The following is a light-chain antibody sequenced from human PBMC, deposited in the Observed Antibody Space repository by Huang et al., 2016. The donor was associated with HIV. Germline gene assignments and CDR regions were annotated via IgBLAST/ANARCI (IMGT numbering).Light chain of an antibody. J-gene: IGKJ4*01. Sequence: EIVLTQSPATLSLSPGERATLSCRASQSVGTYLAWYQQKPGQAPRLLIYDASNRATGSPARFRGSGSGTDFTLTISSLEPEDFAVYYCQQRTNWPPVLSFGGGTKVEMK. CDR2: DAS. CDR3: QQRTNWPPVLS. CDR1: QSVGTY. V-gene: IGKV3-11*01.